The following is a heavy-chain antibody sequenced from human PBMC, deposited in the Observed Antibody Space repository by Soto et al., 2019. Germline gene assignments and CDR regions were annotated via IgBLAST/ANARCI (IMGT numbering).Heavy chain of an antibody. D-gene: IGHD1-1*01. Sequence: QVHLVQSGAEVKKPGASVKVSCQASGYAFTTYGITWVRQAPAQGLEWMGWISAHNGNTNYAQKLQGRVTVTRDTSTSTAYMELRSLRADDTAGYYCARGRYGDYWGQGALVTVSS. V-gene: IGHV1-18*01. J-gene: IGHJ4*02. CDR2: ISAHNGNT. CDR3: ARGRYGDY. CDR1: GYAFTTYG.